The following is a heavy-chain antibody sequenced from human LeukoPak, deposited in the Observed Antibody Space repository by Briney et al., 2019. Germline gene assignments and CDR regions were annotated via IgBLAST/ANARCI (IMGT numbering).Heavy chain of an antibody. J-gene: IGHJ4*02. CDR3: AGDSVKRGDY. CDR1: GFTFSDYY. Sequence: GGSLRLSCAATGFTFSDYYMTWIRQAPGKELEWVSYISSSGSTIYYSDSVKGRFTISRDNAKNSLYLQMNSLRAEDTAVYYCAGDSVKRGDYWGQGTLVTVSS. V-gene: IGHV3-11*01. D-gene: IGHD5/OR15-5a*01. CDR2: ISSSGSTI.